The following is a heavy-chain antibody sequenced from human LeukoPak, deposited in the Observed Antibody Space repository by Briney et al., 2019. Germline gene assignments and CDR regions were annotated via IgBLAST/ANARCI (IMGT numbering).Heavy chain of an antibody. Sequence: GGSLRLSCAASGFTFSNYGMHWVRQAPGKGLEYVSAISDSGGSTYYADSVKGRFTISRDNSKNTLYLQMSSLRAEDTAVYFCVRGYSFGPYGMDVWGQGTTVTVSS. V-gene: IGHV3-64D*09. CDR3: VRGYSFGPYGMDV. J-gene: IGHJ6*02. CDR2: ISDSGGST. D-gene: IGHD2-15*01. CDR1: GFTFSNYG.